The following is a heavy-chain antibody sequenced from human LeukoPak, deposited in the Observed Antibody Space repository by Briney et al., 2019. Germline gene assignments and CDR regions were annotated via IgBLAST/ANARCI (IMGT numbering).Heavy chain of an antibody. Sequence: ASVKVCCKASGYTFARYTMNWVRQAPGQGLEWMGWINTNTGNPTYAQGFTGRFVFSLDTSGSTAYLQINSLKAEDSAVYYCARELRQQLPLYGMDVWGQGTTVTVSS. CDR2: INTNTGNP. D-gene: IGHD6-13*01. CDR1: GYTFARYT. J-gene: IGHJ6*02. V-gene: IGHV7-4-1*02. CDR3: ARELRQQLPLYGMDV.